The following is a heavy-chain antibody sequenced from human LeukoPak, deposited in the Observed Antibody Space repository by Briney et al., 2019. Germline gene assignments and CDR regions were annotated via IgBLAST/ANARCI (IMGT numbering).Heavy chain of an antibody. V-gene: IGHV3-30*02. CDR3: ARDPEAAGFDY. Sequence: PGGSLRLSCAASGFSFSSYGMHWVRLAPGRGLEWVAFIPRDGSYEKYADSVKGRFTISRDNSKNTLYLQMNSLRAEDTAVYYCARDPEAAGFDYWGQGTLVTVSS. D-gene: IGHD6-13*01. J-gene: IGHJ4*02. CDR2: IPRDGSYE. CDR1: GFSFSSYG.